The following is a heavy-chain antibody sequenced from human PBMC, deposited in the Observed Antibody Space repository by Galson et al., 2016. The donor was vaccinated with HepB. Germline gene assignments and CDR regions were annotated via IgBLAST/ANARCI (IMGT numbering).Heavy chain of an antibody. J-gene: IGHJ6*02. Sequence: SLRLSCAASGFTFRYFSKHWVSQAPGKGLAWVTIISDDRSSKYYADSVKGRFTISRDNSKNTVNLQMNNLRTEDTAVYYCARGGTGRLAYYYYGMDVWGPGTTVTVSS. V-gene: IGHV3-30*04. D-gene: IGHD1-1*01. CDR2: ISDDRSSK. CDR1: GFTFRYFS. CDR3: ARGGTGRLAYYYYGMDV.